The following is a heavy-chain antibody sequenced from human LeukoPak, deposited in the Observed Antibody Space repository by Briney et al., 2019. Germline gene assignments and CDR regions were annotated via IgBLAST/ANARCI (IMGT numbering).Heavy chain of an antibody. Sequence: ASVKVSCKASGYTFTSYYMHWVRQAPGQGLEWMGIINPSGGSTSYAQKFQGRVTMTRGTSTSTVYMELSSLRSEDTAVYYCASPLVGATLSLDYWGQGTLVTVSS. CDR1: GYTFTSYY. V-gene: IGHV1-46*01. CDR2: INPSGGST. CDR3: ASPLVGATLSLDY. D-gene: IGHD1-26*01. J-gene: IGHJ4*02.